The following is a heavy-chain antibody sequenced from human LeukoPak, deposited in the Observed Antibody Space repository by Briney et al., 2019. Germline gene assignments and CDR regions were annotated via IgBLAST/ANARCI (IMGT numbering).Heavy chain of an antibody. V-gene: IGHV4-34*01. CDR1: GFTFSSYA. CDR2: INHSGST. CDR3: ARGRVTQIQYYYYYYMDV. D-gene: IGHD5-18*01. J-gene: IGHJ6*03. Sequence: GSLRLSCAASGFTFSSYAMSWVRQPPGKGLEWIGEINHSGSTNYNPSLKSRVTISVDTSKNQFSLKLSSVTAADTAVYYCARGRVTQIQYYYYYYMDVWGKGTTVTVSS.